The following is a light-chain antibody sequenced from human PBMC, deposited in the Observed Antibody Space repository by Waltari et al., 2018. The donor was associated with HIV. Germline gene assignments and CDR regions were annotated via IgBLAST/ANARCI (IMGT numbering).Light chain of an antibody. CDR2: EVY. CDR1: SNDVGPYDH. J-gene: IGLJ2*01. Sequence: SALTQPPTESGSPGQPVTISCSGTSNDVGPYDHVSWYQQHQDIPPNLTLYEVYKGPSPVPHWFAGSKTGNTAPLTVTGLQAEDEADYSCTSYAGSDSLMLFGGGTK. V-gene: IGLV2-8*01. CDR3: TSYAGSDSLML.